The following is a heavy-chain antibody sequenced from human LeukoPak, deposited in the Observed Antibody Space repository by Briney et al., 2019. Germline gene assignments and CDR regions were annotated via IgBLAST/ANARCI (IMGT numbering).Heavy chain of an antibody. CDR3: AKGTTVVTARGDAFDI. V-gene: IGHV3-23*01. Sequence: PGGSLRLSCAASGFTFSSYAMIWVRQAPGKGLEWVSAISGSGGSTYYADSVKGRFTISRDNSKNTLYLQMNSLRAEDTAVYYCAKGTTVVTARGDAFDIWGQGTMVTVSS. J-gene: IGHJ3*02. CDR1: GFTFSSYA. D-gene: IGHD2-21*02. CDR2: ISGSGGST.